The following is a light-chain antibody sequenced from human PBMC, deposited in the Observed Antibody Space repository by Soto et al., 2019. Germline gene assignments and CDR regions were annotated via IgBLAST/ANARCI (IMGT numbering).Light chain of an antibody. Sequence: DVQMTQSPASLSSSVGDRVTITCQASQDISNHLNWYQQKPGKAPDLLIYDASTLARGVPSRFTGSGSGTDFTLTISSLEPEDFATYYCQHYHNYMCTFGQGTNLE. CDR1: QDISNH. V-gene: IGKV1-33*01. CDR3: QHYHNYMCT. J-gene: IGKJ2*02. CDR2: DAS.